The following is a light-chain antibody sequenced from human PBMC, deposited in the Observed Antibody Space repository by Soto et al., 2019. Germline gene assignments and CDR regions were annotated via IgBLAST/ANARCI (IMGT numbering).Light chain of an antibody. CDR1: SSDVGNYNY. CDR3: CSYAGGFYV. CDR2: EVI. Sequence: QSVLTPAPSATGVPGQSVTISCTGTSSDVGNYNYVSWFQQHPGKAPKLIIYEVIKRPSGVPDRFSGSKSGNTASLTVSGLQAEDEGDYYCCSYAGGFYVFGTGTKVTVL. V-gene: IGLV2-8*01. J-gene: IGLJ1*01.